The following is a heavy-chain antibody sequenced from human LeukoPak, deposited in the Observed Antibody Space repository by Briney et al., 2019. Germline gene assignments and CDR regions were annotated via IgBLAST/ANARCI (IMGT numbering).Heavy chain of an antibody. CDR2: ISASGVSS. CDR1: GFTFSSYA. CDR3: AKYRGATMSASFDY. J-gene: IGHJ4*02. D-gene: IGHD1-1*01. V-gene: IGHV3-23*01. Sequence: GGSLRLSCAASGFTFSSYAMSWVRQAPGKGLEWVSGISASGVSSYYGNSVKGRFTVSRDNSQNTLYLQMNSLRVEDTAVYYCAKYRGATMSASFDYWGQGTLVTVAS.